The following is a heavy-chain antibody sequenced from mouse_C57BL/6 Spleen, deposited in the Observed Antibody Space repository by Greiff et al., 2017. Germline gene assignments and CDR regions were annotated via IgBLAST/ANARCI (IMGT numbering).Heavy chain of an antibody. V-gene: IGHV2-5*01. J-gene: IGHJ2*01. Sequence: QVQLKQSGPGLVQPSQSLSITCTVSGFSLTSYGVHWVRQSPGKGLEWLGVIWRGGSTDYNAAFMSRLSITKDNTKGQVFFKMNSLQAGDTAIYTCAKNCGAYPYFDYWGQGTTLTVSS. CDR3: AKNCGAYPYFDY. CDR1: GFSLTSYG. CDR2: IWRGGST.